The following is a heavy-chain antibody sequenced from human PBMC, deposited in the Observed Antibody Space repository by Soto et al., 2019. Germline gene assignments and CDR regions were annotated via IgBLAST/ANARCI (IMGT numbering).Heavy chain of an antibody. CDR1: GFTFSSYS. J-gene: IGHJ6*03. CDR2: ISSSSSTI. Sequence: GGSLRLSCAASGFTFSSYSMNWVRQAPGKGLEWVSYISSSSSTIYYADSVKGRFTISRDNAKNSLYLQMNSLRAEDTAVYYCARDDIVVVPAAISRFYYYYYMDVWGKGTTVTVSS. D-gene: IGHD2-2*01. CDR3: ARDDIVVVPAAISRFYYYYYMDV. V-gene: IGHV3-48*01.